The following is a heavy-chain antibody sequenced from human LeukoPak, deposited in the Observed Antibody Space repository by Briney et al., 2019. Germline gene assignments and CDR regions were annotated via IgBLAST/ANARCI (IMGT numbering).Heavy chain of an antibody. CDR2: IIPIFGTA. J-gene: IGHJ4*02. D-gene: IGHD3-9*01. V-gene: IGHV1-69*13. Sequence: GASVKVSCKASGGTFSSYAISWVRQAPGQGLEWMGGIIPIFGTANYAQKFQGRVTITADESTSTAYMELSSLRSEDTAVYYCARERLGDPEDYFDYWGQGTLVTVSS. CDR1: GGTFSSYA. CDR3: ARERLGDPEDYFDY.